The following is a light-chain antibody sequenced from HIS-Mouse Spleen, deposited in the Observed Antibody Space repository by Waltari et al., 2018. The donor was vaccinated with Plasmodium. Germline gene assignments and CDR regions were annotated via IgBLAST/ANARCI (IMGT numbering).Light chain of an antibody. CDR1: ALSTKY. CDR3: YSTDSSGNHRV. J-gene: IGLJ3*02. Sequence: SYELTQPPSVSVSPGQTARITSSGDALSTKYAYWYQQKSGQAPVLVIYDDSKRPSGIPERFSGSSSGTMATLTISGAQVEDEADYYCYSTDSSGNHRVFGGGTKLTVL. CDR2: DDS. V-gene: IGLV3-10*01.